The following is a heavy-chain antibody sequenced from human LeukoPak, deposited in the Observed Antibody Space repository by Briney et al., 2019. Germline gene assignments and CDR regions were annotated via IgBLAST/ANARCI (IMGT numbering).Heavy chain of an antibody. CDR1: GGSFSSYY. CDR2: INDSGRT. V-gene: IGHV4-34*01. J-gene: IGHJ6*04. D-gene: IGHD4-23*01. CDR3: GRRRNYGRNSYFDV. Sequence: SETLSLTCAVYGGSFSSYYWSWIRQPPGKGLEWIGEINDSGRTNYNPSLMRRVTVSVDTSKNHSSLRLTSVTTPDTAVVYCGRRRNYGRNSYFDVWGKGAPVSVSS.